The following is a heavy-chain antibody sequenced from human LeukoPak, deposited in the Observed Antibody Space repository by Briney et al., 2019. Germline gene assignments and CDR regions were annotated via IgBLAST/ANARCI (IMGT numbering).Heavy chain of an antibody. D-gene: IGHD1-26*01. Sequence: GGSLRLSCAASGFTFSSYSMNRVRQAPGKGLEWVSAISGSGGSTYYADSVKGRFTISRDNSKNTLYLQMNSLRAEDTAVYYCAKDFQWELPGGSGYWGQGTLVTVSS. CDR3: AKDFQWELPGGSGY. J-gene: IGHJ4*02. V-gene: IGHV3-23*01. CDR2: ISGSGGST. CDR1: GFTFSSYS.